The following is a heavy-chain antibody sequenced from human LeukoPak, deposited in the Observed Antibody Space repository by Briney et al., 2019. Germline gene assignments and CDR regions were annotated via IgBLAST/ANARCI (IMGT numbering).Heavy chain of an antibody. J-gene: IGHJ4*02. Sequence: GGSLRLSCAASGLTVSSYMSWVRQAPGKGLEWVSVIYSGGSIYYADSVKGRFTISRDKSKNTLYRQMNSLRAEDTAVYYCARPPYGGVDYWGQGTLVTVSS. CDR2: IYSGGSI. D-gene: IGHD4-23*01. CDR3: ARPPYGGVDY. CDR1: GLTVSSY. V-gene: IGHV3-66*04.